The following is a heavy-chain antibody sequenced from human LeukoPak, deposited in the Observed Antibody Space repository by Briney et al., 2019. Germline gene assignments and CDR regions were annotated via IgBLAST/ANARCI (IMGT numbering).Heavy chain of an antibody. J-gene: IGHJ4*02. CDR3: ARDGGYRGYDANC. Sequence: GGSLRLSCAAPGLTFSSHWMHWVRQAPGKGLVWVSRITNDGSSTTYADSVKGRFTISRDNAKNMLYLQVNSLRAEDTAVYYCARDGGYRGYDANCWGQGTLVTVSS. CDR2: ITNDGSST. V-gene: IGHV3-74*01. D-gene: IGHD5-12*01. CDR1: GLTFSSHW.